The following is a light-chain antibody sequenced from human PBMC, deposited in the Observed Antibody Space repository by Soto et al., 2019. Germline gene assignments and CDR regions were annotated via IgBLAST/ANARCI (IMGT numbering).Light chain of an antibody. J-gene: IGKJ2*01. CDR1: QSVSSSK. CDR3: QQYGGSTMFT. Sequence: EIVLTQSPGTLSLSPGERATLACRASQSVSSSKLAWYCQKPGQPPRLLIYGASNRATGIPDRFSGSGSGTDFTLTISRVEPEDLAVYYCQQYGGSTMFTFGQGTKLEI. CDR2: GAS. V-gene: IGKV3-20*01.